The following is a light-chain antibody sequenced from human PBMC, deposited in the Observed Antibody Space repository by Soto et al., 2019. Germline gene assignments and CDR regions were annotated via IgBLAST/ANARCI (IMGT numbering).Light chain of an antibody. CDR1: SSNIGAGYD. CDR3: QSYDSSLRGWV. CDR2: ANT. Sequence: QSVLTQPPSVSGAPGQRVTISCTGSSSNIGAGYDVHWYQQLPGTAPKLLIYANTNRPSGVADRFSGSKSGTSASLAITGLQAEDEADYYCQSYDSSLRGWVFGGGTKLTVL. J-gene: IGLJ3*02. V-gene: IGLV1-40*01.